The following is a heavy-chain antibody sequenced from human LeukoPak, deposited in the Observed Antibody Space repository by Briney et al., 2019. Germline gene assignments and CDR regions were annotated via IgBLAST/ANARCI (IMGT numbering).Heavy chain of an antibody. V-gene: IGHV4-4*07. J-gene: IGHJ4*02. CDR2: IYTSGST. Sequence: SETLSLTCTVSGGSISSYYWSWIRQPAGKGLEWIGRIYTSGSTNYNPSLESRVTMSVDTSKNQFSLKLSPVTAADTAVYYCARAPGYSSSWYLDYWGQGTLVTVSS. D-gene: IGHD6-13*01. CDR3: ARAPGYSSSWYLDY. CDR1: GGSISSYY.